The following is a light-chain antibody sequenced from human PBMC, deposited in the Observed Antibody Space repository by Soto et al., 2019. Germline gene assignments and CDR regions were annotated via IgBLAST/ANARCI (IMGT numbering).Light chain of an antibody. Sequence: QLVLTQSPSASASLGASVKLTCTLSSGHSNYAIAWHQQQPEKGPRYLMKLNSDGSHGKGDGIPDRFSGSSSGAERYLTISSLQSEDEADYYCQTWGTGLYVVFGGGTKLTVL. CDR1: SGHSNYA. CDR3: QTWGTGLYVV. CDR2: LNSDGSH. J-gene: IGLJ2*01. V-gene: IGLV4-69*01.